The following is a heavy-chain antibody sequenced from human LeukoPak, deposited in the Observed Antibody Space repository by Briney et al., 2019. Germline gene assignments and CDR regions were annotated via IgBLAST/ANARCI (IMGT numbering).Heavy chain of an antibody. J-gene: IGHJ3*02. CDR1: GFTSSNAW. Sequence: GGSLRLSCAVSGFTSSNAWMSWVRQAPGKGLEWVGRIKSKTDGGTRDYAAPVKGRFTISRDDSKNTLYLQMNSLKTEDTAVYYFYTFDYSAFLIWGQGTMVTVSS. CDR3: YTFDYSAFLI. D-gene: IGHD3-9*01. V-gene: IGHV3-15*01. CDR2: IKSKTDGGTR.